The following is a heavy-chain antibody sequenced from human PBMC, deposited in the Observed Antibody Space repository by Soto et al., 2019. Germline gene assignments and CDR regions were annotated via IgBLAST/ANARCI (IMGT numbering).Heavy chain of an antibody. D-gene: IGHD3-10*01. Sequence: QVQLVQSGAEVKKPGSSVKVSCKASGGTFSSYTISWVRQAPGQGLEWMGRIIPILGIANYAQKFQGRGTITADKSPSTAYIVLSSRRSEDTAVYYCAPTPAKYCSGSSSLDYWGQGTLVTVSS. CDR3: APTPAKYCSGSSSLDY. CDR1: GGTFSSYT. CDR2: IIPILGIA. J-gene: IGHJ4*02. V-gene: IGHV1-69*02.